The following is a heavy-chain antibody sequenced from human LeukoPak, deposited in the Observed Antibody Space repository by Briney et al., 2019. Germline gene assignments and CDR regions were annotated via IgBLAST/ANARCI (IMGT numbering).Heavy chain of an antibody. J-gene: IGHJ4*02. CDR3: ARVIGGDSYGSWHNFAY. CDR1: GYTFTSYG. D-gene: IGHD5-18*01. Sequence: PTPSVKLSCKASGYTFTSYGISWVRQAPGQGLEWMGWISAYNGDTNYAQTLQGRVTMTTDTSTSTAYTELRSLRSDDTAVYYWARVIGGDSYGSWHNFAYWGQGTLVTVSS. V-gene: IGHV1-18*01. CDR2: ISAYNGDT.